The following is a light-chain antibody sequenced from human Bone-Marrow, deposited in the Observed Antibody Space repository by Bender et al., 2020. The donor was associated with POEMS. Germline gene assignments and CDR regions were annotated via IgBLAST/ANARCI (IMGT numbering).Light chain of an antibody. V-gene: IGLV2-14*03. CDR1: SSDVGTYDF. Sequence: QSALTQPASVSGSPGQSITISCTGTSSDVGTYDFVSWYQHHPGTGPRLIIYDVTNRPSGVSNRFSGSKSGNTASLTISGLQAEDEADYYCAVWDDSLNGWVFGGGTKLTVL. CDR2: DVT. J-gene: IGLJ3*02. CDR3: AVWDDSLNGWV.